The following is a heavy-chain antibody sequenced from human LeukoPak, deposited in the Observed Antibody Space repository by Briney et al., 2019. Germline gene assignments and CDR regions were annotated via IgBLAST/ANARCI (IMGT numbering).Heavy chain of an antibody. D-gene: IGHD3-22*01. V-gene: IGHV4-38-2*02. CDR1: GYSISSGYY. Sequence: SETLSLTCTVSGYSISSGYYWGWIRQPPGKGLEWIGSIYHSGSTYYNPSLKSRVTISVDTSKNQFSLKLSSVTAADTAVYYCARDYYDSSGYYYLWGQGTMVTVSS. J-gene: IGHJ3*01. CDR3: ARDYYDSSGYYYL. CDR2: IYHSGST.